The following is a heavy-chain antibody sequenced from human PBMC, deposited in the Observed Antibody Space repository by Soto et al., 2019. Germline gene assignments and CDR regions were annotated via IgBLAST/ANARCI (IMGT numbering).Heavy chain of an antibody. D-gene: IGHD3-16*01. CDR3: ARVPSPFDFYYAMDV. Sequence: QVQLRESGSGLVMPSQTLSLTCTVSGDSIGSGNKYWSWIRQAPGKVLEWIGYIFSSGTTYYNPSLKSRLTMSLDTSQNQFSLKLNSVTAADTAVYFCARVPSPFDFYYAMDVWGQGTTVTVSS. CDR2: IFSSGTT. CDR1: GDSIGSGNKY. V-gene: IGHV4-30-4*01. J-gene: IGHJ6*02.